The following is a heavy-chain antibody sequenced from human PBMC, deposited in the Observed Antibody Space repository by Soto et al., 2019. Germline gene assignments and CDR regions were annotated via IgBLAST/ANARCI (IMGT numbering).Heavy chain of an antibody. CDR3: ARGSEGEYCSSNCCYTMAFDY. V-gene: IGHV1-69*01. J-gene: IGHJ4*02. D-gene: IGHD2-2*02. CDR1: GGTFSSYA. Sequence: QVQLVQSGAEGKKPGSSVKVSCKASGGTFSSYAISWVRQAPGQGLEWMGGIIPIFGTASYAQKFQGRLTITADESTRTAYMELCSLRSEDTAVYYCARGSEGEYCSSNCCYTMAFDYWGQGTVVTVSS. CDR2: IIPIFGTA.